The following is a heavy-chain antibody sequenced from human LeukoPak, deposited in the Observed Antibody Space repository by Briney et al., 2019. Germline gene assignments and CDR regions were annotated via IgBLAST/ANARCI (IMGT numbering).Heavy chain of an antibody. Sequence: GGSLRLSCAASVCSFSRYTMNWVCQAPGKGLEWVSSISSSSSYIYYADSVKGRFTISRDNAKNSLYLQSNSLRAEDTDVYYCAWDIRDPLDPIQHWGQGTLVTVSS. CDR2: ISSSSSYI. CDR1: VCSFSRYT. J-gene: IGHJ1*01. D-gene: IGHD3-3*01. V-gene: IGHV3-21*01. CDR3: AWDIRDPLDPIQH.